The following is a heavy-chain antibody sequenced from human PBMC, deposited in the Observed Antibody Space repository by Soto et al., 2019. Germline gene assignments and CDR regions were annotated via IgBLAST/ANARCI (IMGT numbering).Heavy chain of an antibody. CDR2: IRSKVNNLET. Sequence: PGGSLRLSCAASGFTFSDSTMHWVRQTSGRGLEWLGRIRSKVNNLETVYAASVKGRFTTSRDDSKNTAYLQMNSLKTEDTAVYYCTSLITPLDYWGRGNLVTVSS. J-gene: IGHJ4*02. D-gene: IGHD3-16*01. CDR1: GFTFSDST. CDR3: TSLITPLDY. V-gene: IGHV3-73*01.